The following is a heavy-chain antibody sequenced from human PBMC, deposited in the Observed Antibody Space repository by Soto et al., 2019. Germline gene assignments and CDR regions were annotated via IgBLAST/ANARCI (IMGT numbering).Heavy chain of an antibody. Sequence: PSETLSLTCTVPAGSVTSDPYYVTWVRRRPGKGLEWIGYIYYTGSTYYSPSLRSRVSISRDTSKNQFSLRLTSVTAADTAVYYCAAQGGLESRYFYALFAWGQGTLVSVSS. D-gene: IGHD2-15*01. CDR1: AGSVTSDPYY. CDR3: AAQGGLESRYFYALFA. CDR2: IYYTGST. J-gene: IGHJ5*02. V-gene: IGHV4-31*03.